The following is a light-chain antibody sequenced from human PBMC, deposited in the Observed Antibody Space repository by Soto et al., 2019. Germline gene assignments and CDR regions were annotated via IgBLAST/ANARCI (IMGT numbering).Light chain of an antibody. CDR3: QQYISPPT. V-gene: IGKV4-1*01. CDR2: WAS. J-gene: IGKJ4*01. CDR1: QSVLSNSKNQNY. Sequence: DIVMTQSPDSLAVSLGERATINCKSSQSVLSNSKNQNYLAWYQQKPGQPPKLLIYWASTRESGVPDRFSGSGSGTDFTLTVSSLQAFDVAVYYCQQYISPPTFGVPTKVEI.